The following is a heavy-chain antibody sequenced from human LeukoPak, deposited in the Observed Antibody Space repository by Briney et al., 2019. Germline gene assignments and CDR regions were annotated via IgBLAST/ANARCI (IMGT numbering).Heavy chain of an antibody. Sequence: ASVKVSCKTSGYSVTGYGFRWVRQAPGQGLEWMGWISGYNGKTNYAQKFQGRVTMTTDTSTSTAYMELRSLRPDDTAVYYCARFSRSMTVIFDYWGQGTLVAVSS. CDR3: ARFSRSMTVIFDY. CDR1: GYSVTGYG. V-gene: IGHV1-18*01. CDR2: ISGYNGKT. D-gene: IGHD2-21*02. J-gene: IGHJ4*02.